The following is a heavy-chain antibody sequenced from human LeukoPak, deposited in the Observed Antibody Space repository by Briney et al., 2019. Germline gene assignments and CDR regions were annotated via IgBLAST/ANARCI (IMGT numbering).Heavy chain of an antibody. CDR1: GGSFSGYY. V-gene: IGHV4-31*11. Sequence: LSLTCAVYGGSFSGYYWSWIRQHPGKGLEWIGYIYYSGSTYYNPSLKSRVTISVDTSKNQFSLKLSSVTAADTAVYYCVSGRQGFGEHWGQGTLVTVSS. CDR2: IYYSGST. J-gene: IGHJ1*01. CDR3: VSGRQGFGEH. D-gene: IGHD3-10*01.